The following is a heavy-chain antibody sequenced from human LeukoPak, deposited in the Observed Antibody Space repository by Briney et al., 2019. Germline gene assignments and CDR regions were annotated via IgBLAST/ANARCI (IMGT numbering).Heavy chain of an antibody. CDR1: GFTFSTYS. CDR2: ISKGGTNK. Sequence: QPGRSLGLSCAASGFTFSTYSLHWVRQAPGKGLEWVAVISKGGTNKYYADSVKGRFTISRDNSKNTLYMQMNSLRPEDTAVYFCARDLPATVTTYYYGMDVWGQGTTATVSS. D-gene: IGHD4-11*01. V-gene: IGHV3-30-3*01. J-gene: IGHJ6*02. CDR3: ARDLPATVTTYYYGMDV.